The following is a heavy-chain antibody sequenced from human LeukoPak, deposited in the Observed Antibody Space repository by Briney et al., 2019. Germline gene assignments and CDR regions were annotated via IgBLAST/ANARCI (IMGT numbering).Heavy chain of an antibody. D-gene: IGHD4-23*01. CDR2: IIPIFGTA. CDR3: AAETMVVTPYYFDY. CDR1: GGTFSSYT. J-gene: IGHJ4*02. Sequence: VASVKVSCKASGGTFSSYTISWVRQAPGQGLEWMGRIIPIFGTANYAQKFQGRVTITTDESTSTAYMELSSLRSEDTAVYYCAAETMVVTPYYFDYWGQGTLVTVSS. V-gene: IGHV1-69*05.